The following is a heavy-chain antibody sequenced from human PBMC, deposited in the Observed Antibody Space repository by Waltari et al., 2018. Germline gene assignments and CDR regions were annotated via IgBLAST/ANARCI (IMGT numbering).Heavy chain of an antibody. CDR3: ARGVVVAARYFQH. Sequence: QVQLQESGPGLVKPSETLSLTCAVSGYSISSGYYWGWIRQPPGKGLEWIGSIYHSGSTDYNPSLKSRVTISVDTSKNQFSLKLSSVTAADTAVYYCARGVVVAARYFQHWGQGTLVTVSS. V-gene: IGHV4-38-2*01. CDR1: GYSISSGYY. D-gene: IGHD2-15*01. CDR2: IYHSGST. J-gene: IGHJ1*01.